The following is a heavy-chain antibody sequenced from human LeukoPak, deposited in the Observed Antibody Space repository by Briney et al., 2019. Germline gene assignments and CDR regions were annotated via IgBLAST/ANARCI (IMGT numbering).Heavy chain of an antibody. Sequence: PGGSLRLSCAASGFTFSSYAMSWVRQAPGKGLERVSAISGSGGSTYYADSVKGRFTISRDNSKNTLYLQMNSLRAEDTAVYYCAKPREMATISPFDYWGQGTLVTVSS. V-gene: IGHV3-23*01. D-gene: IGHD5-24*01. CDR3: AKPREMATISPFDY. CDR2: ISGSGGST. CDR1: GFTFSSYA. J-gene: IGHJ4*02.